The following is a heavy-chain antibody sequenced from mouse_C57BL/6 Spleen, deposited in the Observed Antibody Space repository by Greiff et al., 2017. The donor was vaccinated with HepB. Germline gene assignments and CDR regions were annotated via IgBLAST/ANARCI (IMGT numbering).Heavy chain of an antibody. CDR3: ARKSSSWNYFDY. CDR2: IDPSDSYT. D-gene: IGHD1-1*01. Sequence: QVQLQQPGAELVKPGASVKLSCKASGYTFTSYWMQWVNQRPGQGLEWIGEIDPSDSYTNYNQKFKGKATLTVDTSSSTAYMQLSSLTSEDSAVYYCARKSSSWNYFDYWGQGTTLTVSS. V-gene: IGHV1-50*01. J-gene: IGHJ2*01. CDR1: GYTFTSYW.